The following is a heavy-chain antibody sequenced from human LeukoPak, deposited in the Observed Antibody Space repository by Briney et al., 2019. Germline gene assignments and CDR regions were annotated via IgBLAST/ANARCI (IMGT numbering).Heavy chain of an antibody. D-gene: IGHD3-10*01. CDR2: IYYSGST. V-gene: IGHV4-59*01. Sequence: SETLSLTCTVFGGSISSYYWSWIRQPPGKGLEWIGYIYYSGSTNYDPSLKSRVTMSVDTSKNQFSLKLSSVTAADTAVYYCARAYYYGSGSYGFDIWGQGTMVTVSS. CDR3: ARAYYYGSGSYGFDI. J-gene: IGHJ3*02. CDR1: GGSISSYY.